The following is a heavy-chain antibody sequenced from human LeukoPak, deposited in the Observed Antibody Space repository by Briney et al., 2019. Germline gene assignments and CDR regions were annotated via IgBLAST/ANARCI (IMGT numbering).Heavy chain of an antibody. V-gene: IGHV3-7*05. D-gene: IGHD2-15*01. CDR1: GFTFSIYG. CDR3: TREGGGSDI. J-gene: IGHJ4*02. Sequence: PGGSLRLSCAASGFTFSIYGMSWVRQAPGKGLEWVATIKQAGSEIYYVDSVRGRFTISRDNAKNSLFLEMNSLRAEDTAVYYCTREGGGSDIWGQGTLVTVSS. CDR2: IKQAGSEI.